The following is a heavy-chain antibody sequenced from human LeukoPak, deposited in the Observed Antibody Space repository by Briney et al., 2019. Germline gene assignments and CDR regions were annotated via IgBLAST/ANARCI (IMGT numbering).Heavy chain of an antibody. CDR1: GGAFSGYY. J-gene: IGHJ4*02. D-gene: IGHD6-13*01. CDR3: ARGIEAPGKNFDY. CDR2: INHSGST. V-gene: IGHV4-34*01. Sequence: PSETLSLTCAVYGGAFSGYYWSWIRQPPGKGLEWIGEINHSGSTNYDPSLKSRVTMSVDTSRNQFSLRLSSVTAADTAVYYCARGIEAPGKNFDYWGQGTLVTVSS.